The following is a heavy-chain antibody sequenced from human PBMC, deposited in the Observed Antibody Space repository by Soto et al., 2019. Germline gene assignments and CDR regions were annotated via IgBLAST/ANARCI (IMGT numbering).Heavy chain of an antibody. CDR1: GFTFCSYG. D-gene: IGHD6-13*01. CDR2: IWYDGSNK. V-gene: IGHV3-33*01. CDR3: ARDHIALDY. J-gene: IGHJ4*02. Sequence: GGSLRLSCAASGFTFCSYGMHWVRQAPGKGLEWVAVIWYDGSNKYYADSVKGRFTISRDNSKKTVYLQMNSLRAEDTAVYYCARDHIALDYWGQGTQVTVSS.